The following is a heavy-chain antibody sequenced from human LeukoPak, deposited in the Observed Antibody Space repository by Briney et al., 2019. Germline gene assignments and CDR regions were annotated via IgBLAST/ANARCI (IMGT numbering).Heavy chain of an antibody. V-gene: IGHV3-23*01. CDR1: GFTFSSYG. J-gene: IGHJ6*03. CDR2: ISGSGGST. CDR3: AKDQSTNYYYYMDV. Sequence: PGGSLRLSCAASGFTFSSYGMSWVRQAPGKGLEWVSAISGSGGSTYYADSVKGRFTISRDNSKNTLYLQMNSLRAEDTAVYYCAKDQSTNYYYYMDVWGKGTTVTISS. D-gene: IGHD5/OR15-5a*01.